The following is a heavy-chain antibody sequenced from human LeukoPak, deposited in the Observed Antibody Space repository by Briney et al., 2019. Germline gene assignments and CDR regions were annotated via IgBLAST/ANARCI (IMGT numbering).Heavy chain of an antibody. Sequence: TGGSLRLSCAASGFTFSSYGMHWVRQAPGKGLEWVADIWYDGSNKYYADSVKGRFTISRDNSKNTLYLQMNSLRAEDTAVYYCARWKATPLVTRAALDYWGQGTLVTVSS. J-gene: IGHJ4*02. CDR1: GFTFSSYG. V-gene: IGHV3-33*01. CDR3: ARWKATPLVTRAALDY. D-gene: IGHD4-23*01. CDR2: IWYDGSNK.